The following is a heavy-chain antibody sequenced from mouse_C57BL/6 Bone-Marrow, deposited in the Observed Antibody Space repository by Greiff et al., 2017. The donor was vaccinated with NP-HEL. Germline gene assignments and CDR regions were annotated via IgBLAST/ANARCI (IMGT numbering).Heavy chain of an antibody. D-gene: IGHD2-4*01. CDR1: GFTFTDYY. CDR3: ARYRLIYYDYDAFDY. Sequence: EVKLVESGGGLVQPGGSLSLSCAASGFTFTDYYMSWVRQPPGQALEWLGFIRNKANGYTTEYSASVKGRFTISRDNSQSILYLQMNALRAEDSATYYCARYRLIYYDYDAFDYWGQGTTLTVSS. V-gene: IGHV7-3*01. J-gene: IGHJ2*01. CDR2: IRNKANGYTT.